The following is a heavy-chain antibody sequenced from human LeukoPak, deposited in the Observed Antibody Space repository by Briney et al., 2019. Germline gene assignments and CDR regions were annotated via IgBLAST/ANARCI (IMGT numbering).Heavy chain of an antibody. J-gene: IGHJ4*02. CDR2: ISYDGSNK. Sequence: PGGSLRLSCAASGFTFSSYAMHWVRQAPGKGLEWVAVISYDGSNKYYADSVKGRFTISRDNSKNTLYLQMNSLRAEDTAVYYCARDRYNQKLVRGGYYFDYWGQGTLVTVSS. CDR3: ARDRYNQKLVRGGYYFDY. CDR1: GFTFSSYA. D-gene: IGHD1-14*01. V-gene: IGHV3-30-3*01.